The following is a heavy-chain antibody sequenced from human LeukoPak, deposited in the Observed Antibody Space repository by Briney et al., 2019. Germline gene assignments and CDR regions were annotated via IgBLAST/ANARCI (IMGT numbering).Heavy chain of an antibody. CDR2: INHSGST. D-gene: IGHD6-13*01. CDR1: GGSFSGYY. Sequence: SETLSLTCAVYGGSFSGYYWSWIRQPPGKGLEWIGEINHSGSTNYNPSLKSRVTISVDTSKNQFSLKLSSVTAADMAVYYCARQTRYSSSWYLLTAPFDYWGQGTLVTVSS. V-gene: IGHV4-34*01. J-gene: IGHJ4*02. CDR3: ARQTRYSSSWYLLTAPFDY.